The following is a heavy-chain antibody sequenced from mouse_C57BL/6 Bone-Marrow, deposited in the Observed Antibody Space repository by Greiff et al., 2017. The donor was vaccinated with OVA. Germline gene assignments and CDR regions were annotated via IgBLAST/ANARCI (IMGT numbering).Heavy chain of an antibody. V-gene: IGHV1-5*01. Sequence: VQLQQSGTVLARPGASVKMSCKTSGYTFTSYWMHWVKQRPGQGPEWIGAIYPGNSDTSYNQKFKGKAKLTAVTSASTAYMELSSLTNEDSAVYYCTRLSFYGYDGYYYAMDYWGQGTSVTVSS. CDR3: TRLSFYGYDGYYYAMDY. J-gene: IGHJ4*01. CDR1: GYTFTSYW. D-gene: IGHD2-2*01. CDR2: IYPGNSDT.